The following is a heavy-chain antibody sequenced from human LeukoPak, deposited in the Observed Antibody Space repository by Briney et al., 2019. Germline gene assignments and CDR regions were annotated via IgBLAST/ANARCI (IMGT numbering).Heavy chain of an antibody. V-gene: IGHV4-34*01. J-gene: IGHJ3*02. CDR3: ARTRYSSSWYMGGAFDI. D-gene: IGHD6-13*01. Sequence: SETLSLTCAVYGGSFSGYYWSWIRQPPGKGLEWIGEINHSGSTNYNPSLKSRVTISVDTSKNQFSLKLSSVTAADTAVYYCARTRYSSSWYMGGAFDIWGQGTMVTVSS. CDR2: INHSGST. CDR1: GGSFSGYY.